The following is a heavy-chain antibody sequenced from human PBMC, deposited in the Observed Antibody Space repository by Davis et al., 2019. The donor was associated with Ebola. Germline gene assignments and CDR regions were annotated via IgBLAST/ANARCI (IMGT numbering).Heavy chain of an antibody. J-gene: IGHJ6*02. Sequence: AASVKVSCKASGYIFNNHPIHWVRQAPGQRPEWMGWINAGDGDTKVSHNFQGRVTFSRDTSASVAYMELSSLRYEDTGLYFCARDNALPLLHYYGMDVWGQGTTVTVSS. D-gene: IGHD2-21*01. CDR2: INAGDGDT. V-gene: IGHV1-3*01. CDR1: GYIFNNHP. CDR3: ARDNALPLLHYYGMDV.